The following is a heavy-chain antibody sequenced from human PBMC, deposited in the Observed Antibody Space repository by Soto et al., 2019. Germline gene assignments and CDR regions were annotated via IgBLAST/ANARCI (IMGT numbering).Heavy chain of an antibody. D-gene: IGHD2-8*01. CDR2: ISYDGSNK. Sequence: QVQLVESGGGVVQPGRSLRLSCAASGFTFSSYAMHWVRQAPGKGLEWVAVISYDGSNKYYADSVKGRFTISRDNSKNTLYLQMNSLRAEDTAVYYCASRYCTNGVSYGVDYWGQGTLVTVSS. CDR3: ASRYCTNGVSYGVDY. J-gene: IGHJ4*02. V-gene: IGHV3-30-3*01. CDR1: GFTFSSYA.